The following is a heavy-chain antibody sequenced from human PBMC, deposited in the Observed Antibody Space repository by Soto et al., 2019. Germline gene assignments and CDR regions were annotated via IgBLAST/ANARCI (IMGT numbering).Heavy chain of an antibody. D-gene: IGHD6-6*01. V-gene: IGHV1-18*04. CDR3: ARDSTARLYYYYGMDV. Sequence: QVQLVQSGAEVKKPGASVKVSCKASGYTFTSYGISWVRQAPGQGLEWMGWISAYNGNTNYAQKLQGRVTMTTDTYTRPAYMELRSLRSDDTAVYYCARDSTARLYYYYGMDVWGQGTTVTVSS. J-gene: IGHJ6*02. CDR2: ISAYNGNT. CDR1: GYTFTSYG.